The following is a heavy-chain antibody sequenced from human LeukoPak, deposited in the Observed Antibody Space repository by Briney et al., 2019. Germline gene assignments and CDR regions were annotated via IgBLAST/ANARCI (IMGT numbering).Heavy chain of an antibody. CDR2: IIPILGTA. CDR3: ARDPDTAAVATTPGVLDY. V-gene: IGHV1-69*11. D-gene: IGHD5-12*01. CDR1: GGTFSSYA. Sequence: GASVKVSCKASGGTFSSYAISWVRQAPGQGLEWMGRIIPILGTANYAQKFQGRVTITADESTSTAYMELSSLRSEDTAVYYCARDPDTAAVATTPGVLDYWGQGTLVTVSS. J-gene: IGHJ4*02.